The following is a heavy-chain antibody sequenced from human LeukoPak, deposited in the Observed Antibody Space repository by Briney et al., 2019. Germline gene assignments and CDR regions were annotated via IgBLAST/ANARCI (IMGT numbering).Heavy chain of an antibody. CDR1: GFSVSNSY. CDR2: ISYDGSNK. Sequence: GGSLRLSCAASGFSVSNSYMSWVRQAPGKGLEWVAVISYDGSNKYYADSVKGRFTISRDNSKNTLYLQMNSLRAEDTAVYYCAKVGYYDSSGPNWFDPWGQGTLVTVSS. J-gene: IGHJ5*02. D-gene: IGHD3-22*01. V-gene: IGHV3-30*18. CDR3: AKVGYYDSSGPNWFDP.